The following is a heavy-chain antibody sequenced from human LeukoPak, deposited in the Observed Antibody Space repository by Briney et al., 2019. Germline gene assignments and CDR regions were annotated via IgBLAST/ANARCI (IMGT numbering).Heavy chain of an antibody. V-gene: IGHV3-9*01. CDR3: AKGSYGDYRSYFDY. CDR2: ISWNSGSI. J-gene: IGHJ4*02. D-gene: IGHD4-17*01. CDR1: GFTFDDYA. Sequence: SGGSLRLSCAASGFTFDDYAMHWVRQAPRKGLEWVSGISWNSGSIGYADSVKGRFTISRDNAKNSLYLQMNSLRAEDTALYYCAKGSYGDYRSYFDYWGQGTLVTVSS.